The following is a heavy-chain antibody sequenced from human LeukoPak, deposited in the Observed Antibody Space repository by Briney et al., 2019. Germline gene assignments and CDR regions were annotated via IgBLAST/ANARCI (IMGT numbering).Heavy chain of an antibody. D-gene: IGHD4-17*01. CDR3: ARDPSYSATTVTTNWYFDL. V-gene: IGHV4-31*03. Sequence: SETLPLTCTVSGGSISSADYYWSWIRQHPGKGLEWIGYIWYSGSTYYNPSLKSRVTISVDTSENQFSLRLTSVTAADTAVYYCARDPSYSATTVTTNWYFDLWGRGTLVTVSS. J-gene: IGHJ2*01. CDR1: GGSISSADYY. CDR2: IWYSGST.